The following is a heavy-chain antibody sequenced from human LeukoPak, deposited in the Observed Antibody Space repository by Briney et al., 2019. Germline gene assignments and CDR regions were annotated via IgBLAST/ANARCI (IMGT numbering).Heavy chain of an antibody. V-gene: IGHV3-66*03. CDR3: TRDRAGTQSWVEFDL. CDR1: VLTVSNNY. CDR2: IYIIGST. Sequence: PGGSLSLSCAPSVLTVSNNYMSCVREAPGTGRECVSRIYIIGSTLYAASVMGRFTISRDNSKNTLYLQMNSLRAEDSAVYYCTRDRAGTQSWVEFDLWGQGTLVTVSS. D-gene: IGHD3-10*01. J-gene: IGHJ5*02.